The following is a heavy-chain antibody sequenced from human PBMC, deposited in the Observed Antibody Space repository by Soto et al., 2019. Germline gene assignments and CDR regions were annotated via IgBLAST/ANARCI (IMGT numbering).Heavy chain of an antibody. Sequence: SDTLSLTCTVSRGSISSVTNYWAWIRQPPGKGLEGVGNIYYSGSTFYNPSLKSRVTISLDTSKNQFSLKLRSVTAADTAVYYCARHEGGWYFYXWGQGTLVTVSX. CDR3: ARHEGGWYFYX. CDR2: IYYSGST. D-gene: IGHD3-16*01. CDR1: RGSISSVTNY. J-gene: IGHJ4*02. V-gene: IGHV4-39*01.